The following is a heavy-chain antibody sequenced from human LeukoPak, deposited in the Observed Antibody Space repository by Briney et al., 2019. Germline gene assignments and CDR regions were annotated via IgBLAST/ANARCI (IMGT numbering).Heavy chain of an antibody. D-gene: IGHD1-26*01. CDR3: ATDLVGATTEGY. CDR2: FDPEDGET. Sequence: ASVKVSFKVSGYTLTELSMHWVRQAPGKGLEWMGGFDPEDGETIYAQKFQGRVTITEDTSTDTAYMELSSLRSEDTAVYYCATDLVGATTEGYWGQGTLVTVSS. CDR1: GYTLTELS. J-gene: IGHJ4*02. V-gene: IGHV1-24*01.